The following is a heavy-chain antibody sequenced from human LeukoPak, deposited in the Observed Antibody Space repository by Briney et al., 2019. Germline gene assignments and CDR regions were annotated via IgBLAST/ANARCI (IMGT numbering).Heavy chain of an antibody. CDR1: GGSISSYY. J-gene: IGHJ3*02. V-gene: IGHV4-59*01. Sequence: SETLSLTCTVSGGSISSYYWNWIRQPPGKGLEWIGYIYYSGSTNYNPSLKSRVTISVDTSKNQFSLKLSSVTAADTAVYYCARARELYCSSTSCYDAFDIWGQGTMVTVSS. D-gene: IGHD2-2*01. CDR2: IYYSGST. CDR3: ARARELYCSSTSCYDAFDI.